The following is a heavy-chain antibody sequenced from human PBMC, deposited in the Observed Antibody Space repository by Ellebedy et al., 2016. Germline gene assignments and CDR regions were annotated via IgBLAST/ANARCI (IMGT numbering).Heavy chain of an antibody. CDR3: ARGAVPAASDY. CDR1: GGSISSSSYY. J-gene: IGHJ4*02. V-gene: IGHV4-39*07. D-gene: IGHD2-2*01. Sequence: SETLSLXCTVSGGSISSSSYYWGWIRQPPGKGLEWIGSIYYSGSTYYNPSLKSRVTISVDTSKNQFSLKLSSVTAADTAVYYCARGAVPAASDYWGQGTLVTVSS. CDR2: IYYSGST.